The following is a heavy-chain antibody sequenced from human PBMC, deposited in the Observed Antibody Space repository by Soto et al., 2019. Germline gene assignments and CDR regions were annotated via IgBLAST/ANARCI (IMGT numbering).Heavy chain of an antibody. J-gene: IGHJ4*02. Sequence: GGSLRLSCAASGFTFSSYAMHWFRQAPGKGLEWVAVISYDGSNKYYADSVKGRFTISRDNSKNTLYLQMNSLRAEDTAVYYCARDLDGRIAVAGTFDYWGQGTLVTVSS. V-gene: IGHV3-30-3*01. D-gene: IGHD6-19*01. CDR3: ARDLDGRIAVAGTFDY. CDR2: ISYDGSNK. CDR1: GFTFSSYA.